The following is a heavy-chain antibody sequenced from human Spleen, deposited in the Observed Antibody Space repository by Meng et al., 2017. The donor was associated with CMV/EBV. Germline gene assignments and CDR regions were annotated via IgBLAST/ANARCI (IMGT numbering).Heavy chain of an antibody. CDR3: ARGEEYSSSWYWFDP. V-gene: IGHV1-69*05. J-gene: IGHJ5*02. Sequence: SGGTFSRYAIRGVQQAPGQELEWMGGIIAIFGTASYAQKFKGRVKITTDESTSTAYMELSSLRSEDTAVYYCARGEEYSSSWYWFDPWGQGTLVTVSS. CDR2: IIAIFGTA. CDR1: GGTFSRYA. D-gene: IGHD6-13*01.